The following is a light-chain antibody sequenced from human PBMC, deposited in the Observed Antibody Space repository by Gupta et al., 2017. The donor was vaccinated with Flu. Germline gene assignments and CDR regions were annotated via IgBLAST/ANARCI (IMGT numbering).Light chain of an antibody. J-gene: IGLJ2*01. Sequence: SSSNIGRNPVNWYQRLPGTAPKLLIYGNHHRPSGVPDRLSGSKSGTSASLAISGLQSEDEADYYCASWDDSLNGWIFGGGTKLTVL. CDR1: SSNIGRNP. V-gene: IGLV1-44*01. CDR2: GNH. CDR3: ASWDDSLNGWI.